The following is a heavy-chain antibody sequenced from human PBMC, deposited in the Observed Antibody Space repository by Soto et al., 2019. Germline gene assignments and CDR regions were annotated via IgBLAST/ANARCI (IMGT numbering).Heavy chain of an antibody. Sequence: GASVKVSCKASGFTFTSSAMQWVRQARGQRLEWIGWIVVGSGNTNYAQKFQERVTITRDMSTSTAYMELSSLRSEDTAVYYCAAVRSGGDYWLDDWGQGTLVTVSS. CDR2: IVVGSGNT. D-gene: IGHD4-17*01. J-gene: IGHJ4*02. CDR3: AAVRSGGDYWLDD. CDR1: GFTFTSSA. V-gene: IGHV1-58*02.